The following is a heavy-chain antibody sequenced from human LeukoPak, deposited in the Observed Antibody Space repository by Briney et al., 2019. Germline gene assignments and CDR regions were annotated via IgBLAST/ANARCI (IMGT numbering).Heavy chain of an antibody. CDR1: GHSVSSNSAA. J-gene: IGHJ3*02. Sequence: SQTVSLTCAISGHSVSSNSAAWNWITQSPSRGLEWLGRSYYRYKRYDDYAVSVKSRITINSDTSKNQFSLHLNSVTPEDTAVYFCARDPSSSWVRDYAFDIWGQGTMVTVSS. V-gene: IGHV6-1*01. D-gene: IGHD6-13*01. CDR3: ARDPSSSWVRDYAFDI. CDR2: SYYRYKRYD.